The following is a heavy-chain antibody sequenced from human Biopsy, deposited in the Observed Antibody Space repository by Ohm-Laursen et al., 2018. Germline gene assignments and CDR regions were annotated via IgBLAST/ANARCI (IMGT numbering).Heavy chain of an antibody. J-gene: IGHJ1*01. CDR1: GGTFSNYG. CDR3: ATKLTGYFHH. CDR2: NIPILGTG. D-gene: IGHD3-9*01. V-gene: IGHV1-69*06. Sequence: SSVKVSCNVPGGTFSNYGVNWVRQAPGQGLEWLGGNIPILGTGNYAHQFQDRVTVVADTSTSTATMELRSLRSDDTAVYYCATKLTGYFHHWGQGTLVIVSS.